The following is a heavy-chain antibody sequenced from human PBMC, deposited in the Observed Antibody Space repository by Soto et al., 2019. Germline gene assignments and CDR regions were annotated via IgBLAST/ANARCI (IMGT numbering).Heavy chain of an antibody. D-gene: IGHD3-9*01. Sequence: PGGSLRLSCAASGFTLSSYGMSWVRQAPGRGLEWVSAISGSGGSTYYADSVKGRFTISRDNSKNTLYLQMNSLRAEDTAVYYCAKDIDRVLRYFDWVHYYGIDVWGQGTTVTVSS. CDR1: GFTLSSYG. V-gene: IGHV3-23*01. CDR2: ISGSGGST. CDR3: AKDIDRVLRYFDWVHYYGIDV. J-gene: IGHJ6*02.